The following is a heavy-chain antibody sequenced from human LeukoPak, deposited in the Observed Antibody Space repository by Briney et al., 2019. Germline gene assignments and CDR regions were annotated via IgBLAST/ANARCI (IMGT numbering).Heavy chain of an antibody. J-gene: IGHJ6*02. D-gene: IGHD3-10*01. CDR1: GFTFRSYA. Sequence: GGSLRLSCEASGFTFRSYAMTWVRQAPGKGLEWVSAISGSGAKTYYADSVKGRFTISRDNSRNTLYLQMNSLRAEDTAVYYCTRGQYMVRGTLPPYYYYGMDVWGQGTTVTVSS. CDR3: TRGQYMVRGTLPPYYYYGMDV. V-gene: IGHV3-23*01. CDR2: ISGSGAKT.